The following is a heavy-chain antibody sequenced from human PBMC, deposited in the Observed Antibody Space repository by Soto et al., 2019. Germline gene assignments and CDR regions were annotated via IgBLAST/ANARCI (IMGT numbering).Heavy chain of an antibody. D-gene: IGHD2-15*01. CDR3: ARWYENYYYGMDV. CDR2: INHSGST. CDR1: GGSFSGYY. V-gene: IGHV4-34*01. Sequence: SETLSLTCAVYGGSFSGYYWSWIRQPPGKGLEWIGEINHSGSTDYNPSLKSRVTISVDTSKNQFSLKLSSVTAADTAVYYCARWYENYYYGMDVWGQGTTVTVSS. J-gene: IGHJ6*02.